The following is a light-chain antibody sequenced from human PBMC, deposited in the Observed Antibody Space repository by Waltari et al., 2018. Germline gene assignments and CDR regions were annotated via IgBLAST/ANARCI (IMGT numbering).Light chain of an antibody. CDR3: QHYVRLPAT. CDR2: GAS. Sequence: EIVLTQSPGSLSSSPGERVTLSCRASQSVSSALAWYQQKPGQAPRLLIFGASNRATGIPDRFRGSGSETDFSLTISRLEPEDFAVYYCQHYVRLPATFGRGTKVEIK. CDR1: QSVSSA. V-gene: IGKV3-20*01. J-gene: IGKJ1*01.